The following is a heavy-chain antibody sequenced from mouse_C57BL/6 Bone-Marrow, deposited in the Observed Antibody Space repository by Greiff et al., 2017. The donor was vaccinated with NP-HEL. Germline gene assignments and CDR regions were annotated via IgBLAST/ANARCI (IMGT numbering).Heavy chain of an antibody. CDR2: ILPGSGST. J-gene: IGHJ4*01. V-gene: IGHV1-9*01. CDR1: GYTFTGYW. CDR3: ARDRSPVYGSSHYYAMDY. D-gene: IGHD1-1*01. Sequence: QVQLQQSGAELMKPGASVKLSCKATGYTFTGYWIEWVKQRPGHGLEWIGEILPGSGSTNYNEKFKGKATFTADTSSNTAYMQLSSLTTEDSAIYYCARDRSPVYGSSHYYAMDYWGQGTSVTVSS.